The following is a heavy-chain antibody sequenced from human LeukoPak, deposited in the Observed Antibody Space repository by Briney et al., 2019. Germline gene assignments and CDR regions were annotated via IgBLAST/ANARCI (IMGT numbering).Heavy chain of an antibody. CDR1: RFTFTSYA. CDR2: ITDSGGST. CDR3: AKRGAEVGATVAPGDY. D-gene: IGHD1-26*01. J-gene: IGHJ4*02. V-gene: IGHV3-23*01. Sequence: GRSLRLSCAASRFTFTSYAMSWVRQAPGKGLEWVSAITDSGGSTYYADSVKGRFTISRDSSKNTLYLQMNSLRAEDTAVYYCAKRGAEVGATVAPGDYWGQGTLVTVSS.